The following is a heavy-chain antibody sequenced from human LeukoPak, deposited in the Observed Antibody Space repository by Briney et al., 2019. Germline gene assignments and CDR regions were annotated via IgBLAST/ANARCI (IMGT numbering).Heavy chain of an antibody. CDR2: IIPIFGTA. CDR1: GGTFSSYA. D-gene: IGHD2-2*03. CDR3: ARDLGIVVVPAAHNWFDP. V-gene: IGHV1-69*13. J-gene: IGHJ5*02. Sequence: ASVKVSCKASGGTFSSYAISWVRQAPGQGLEWMGGIIPIFGTANYAQKFQGRVTITADDSTSTAYMELSSLRSEDTAVYYCARDLGIVVVPAAHNWFDPWGQGTLVTVSS.